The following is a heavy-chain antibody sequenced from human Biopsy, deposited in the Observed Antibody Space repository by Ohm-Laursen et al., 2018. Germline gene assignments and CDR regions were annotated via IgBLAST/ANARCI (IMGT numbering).Heavy chain of an antibody. D-gene: IGHD3-3*01. V-gene: IGHV1-2*02. Sequence: VKVSCKASGYTFTGDYIHWVRQAPGQGLEWMGWIDPKTGGTEYAQKFRGRVTMTRDTSISTMYMDLSSLRSDDTAVYYCAKDLLEWSVPSWGQGTLVTVSS. CDR3: AKDLLEWSVPS. CDR2: IDPKTGGT. J-gene: IGHJ4*02. CDR1: GYTFTGDY.